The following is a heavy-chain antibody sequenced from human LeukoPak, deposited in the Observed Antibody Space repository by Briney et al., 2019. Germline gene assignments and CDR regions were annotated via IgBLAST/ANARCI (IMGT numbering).Heavy chain of an antibody. CDR3: ARGSGWYDFWFDP. Sequence: GGTLRLSCAASGFPVSSNYMSWARQAPGKGREWGSVIYSGGSTYYADSVKGRFTISRDNFKTALYLQKNSLRAEDTAVYYCARGSGWYDFWFDPWGQGTLVTVSS. CDR2: IYSGGST. CDR1: GFPVSSNY. D-gene: IGHD6-19*01. V-gene: IGHV3-53*01. J-gene: IGHJ5*02.